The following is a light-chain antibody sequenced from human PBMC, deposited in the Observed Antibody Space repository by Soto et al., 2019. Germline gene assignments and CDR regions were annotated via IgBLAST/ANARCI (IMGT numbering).Light chain of an antibody. CDR2: ENN. V-gene: IGLV1-51*02. J-gene: IGLJ1*01. CDR3: GTWDSSLSAYV. CDR1: SSNIGNNY. Sequence: QSVLTQPHSVSAAPGQTVTISCSGSSSNIGNNYVSWYQQLPGTAPKLLIYENNKRPSGIPDRFSGSKSGTSATLGITGLQTGDEADYYCGTWDSSLSAYVFGTGTKLTVL.